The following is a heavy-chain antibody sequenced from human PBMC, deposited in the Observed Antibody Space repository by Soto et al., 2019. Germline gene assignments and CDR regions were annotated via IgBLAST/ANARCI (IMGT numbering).Heavy chain of an antibody. J-gene: IGHJ4*02. CDR3: AGDGGNSY. CDR1: GFTLRGNG. Sequence: PGGSLRLSCAVTGFTLRGNGMSWVRQAPGKGLEWVSSITIAGTYYANSAKGRFTFSTDYSRNTIFLHMNRLRAEDSAIYYCAGDGGNSYLGQGALVTGSS. D-gene: IGHD2-15*01. CDR2: ITIAGT. V-gene: IGHV3-53*01.